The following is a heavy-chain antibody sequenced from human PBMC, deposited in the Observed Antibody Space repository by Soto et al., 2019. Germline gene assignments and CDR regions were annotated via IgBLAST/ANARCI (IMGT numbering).Heavy chain of an antibody. CDR3: ARYLLWFGEAPPDY. CDR1: GYTFTSYG. V-gene: IGHV1-18*01. Sequence: QVQLVQSGAEVKKPGASVKVSCKASGYTFTSYGISWVRQAPGQGLEWMGWISTYNGNTNYAQKRKGRVTMTTDTATSTAYMERRSLRSDDTAVYYCARYLLWFGEAPPDYWGQGTLVTVSS. J-gene: IGHJ4*02. D-gene: IGHD3-10*01. CDR2: ISTYNGNT.